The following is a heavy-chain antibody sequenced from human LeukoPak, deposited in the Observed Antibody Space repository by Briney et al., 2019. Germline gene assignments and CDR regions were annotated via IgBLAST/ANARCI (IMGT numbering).Heavy chain of an antibody. V-gene: IGHV1-69*04. J-gene: IGHJ4*02. D-gene: IGHD3-22*01. CDR3: ASGTAYYYDSSGYHY. CDR1: GGTFSSYA. CDR2: IIPILGMA. Sequence: SVKVSCKASGGTFSSYAISWVRQAPGQGLEWMGRIIPILGMANYAQKFQGRVTITADKSTSTAYTELSSLRSEDTAVYYCASGTAYYYDSSGYHYWGQGTLVTVSS.